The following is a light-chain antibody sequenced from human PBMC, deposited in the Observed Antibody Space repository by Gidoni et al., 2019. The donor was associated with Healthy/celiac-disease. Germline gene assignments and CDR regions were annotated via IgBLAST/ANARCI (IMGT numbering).Light chain of an antibody. V-gene: IGKV3-20*01. Sequence: EIVLTQSPGTLSLSPGERATLSCRASQSVSSSYLAWYQQKPGQAPRLLIYGASSRATGIPDRFSGGRSGTDFTLTISRLEPEDFAVYYCQQYGSSPPLTFGGGTKVEIK. J-gene: IGKJ4*01. CDR2: GAS. CDR1: QSVSSSY. CDR3: QQYGSSPPLT.